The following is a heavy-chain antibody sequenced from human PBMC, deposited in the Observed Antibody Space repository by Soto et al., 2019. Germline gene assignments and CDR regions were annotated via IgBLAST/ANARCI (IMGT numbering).Heavy chain of an antibody. J-gene: IGHJ4*02. CDR3: AKGISWQSLFGGRFDY. Sequence: EVQLLESGGGLVQPGGSLRLSCAASGFTFSSYAMSWVRQAPGKGLEWVSAISGSGGSTYYADSVKGRFTISRDNSENTLYLQMNSLRAEDTAVYYCAKGISWQSLFGGRFDYWGQGTLVTVSS. CDR2: ISGSGGST. CDR1: GFTFSSYA. V-gene: IGHV3-23*01. D-gene: IGHD3-10*02.